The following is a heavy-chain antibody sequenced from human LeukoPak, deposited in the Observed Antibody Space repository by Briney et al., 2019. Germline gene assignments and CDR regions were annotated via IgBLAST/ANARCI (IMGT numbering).Heavy chain of an antibody. J-gene: IGHJ4*02. V-gene: IGHV3-23*01. CDR3: AKKLLTVTTWGFDY. Sequence: GGSLRLSCAVSGFTFTTYAMSWVRQVPGKGLEWVSAISGSGGSTYYADSVKGRFTISRDNSKNTLYLQMNSLRAEDTAVYYCAKKLLTVTTWGFDYWGQGTLVTVSS. CDR1: GFTFTTYA. CDR2: ISGSGGST. D-gene: IGHD4-11*01.